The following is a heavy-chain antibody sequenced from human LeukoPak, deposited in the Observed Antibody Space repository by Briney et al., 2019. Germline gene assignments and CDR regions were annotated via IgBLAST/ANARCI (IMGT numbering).Heavy chain of an antibody. CDR3: ARDSREVDLGSVLLYYFDY. V-gene: IGHV1-46*01. CDR1: GYTFTSYY. J-gene: IGHJ4*02. D-gene: IGHD2/OR15-2a*01. CDR2: INPSGGST. Sequence: GASVKVSCKASGYTFTSYYMHWVRQAPGQGLEWMGIINPSGGSTSYAQKFQGRVTMTRDTSTSTVYMELSRLRSEDTAVYYCARDSREVDLGSVLLYYFDYWGQGTLVTVSS.